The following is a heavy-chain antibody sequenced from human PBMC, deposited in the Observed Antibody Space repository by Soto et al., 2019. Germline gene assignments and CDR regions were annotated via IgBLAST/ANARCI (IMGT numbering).Heavy chain of an antibody. Sequence: EVQLVESGGGFVKPGGSLRRSCAASGFTFSDTWMNWVRQAPGKGQEWVARIKRKTAGGATHYAAPVKGRLTISRDDSKSSVFLQMDSLQTGEPAVYYCTAELSSSLAWANDYLGQGTLVTVAS. CDR2: IKRKTAGGAT. D-gene: IGHD3-16*02. CDR1: GFTFSDTW. J-gene: IGHJ4*02. V-gene: IGHV3-15*07. CDR3: TAELSSSLAWANDY.